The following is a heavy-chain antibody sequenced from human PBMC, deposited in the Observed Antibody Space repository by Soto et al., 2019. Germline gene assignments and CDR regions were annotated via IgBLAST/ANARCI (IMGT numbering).Heavy chain of an antibody. CDR2: LNPNGGSP. CDR3: ARLEYGFGGLPYGMDI. J-gene: IGHJ6*02. V-gene: IGHV1-46*01. CDR1: GYTFTSYH. D-gene: IGHD3-16*01. Sequence: VRLVQSGAELKKPGASVKLSCQASGYTFTSYHIHWVRQAPGQGLEWRGVLNPNGGSPTYAQKFQGRVTMTGDTSTSTVHMELTCLRSEDTAVYYCARLEYGFGGLPYGMDIWGQGSTVVVSS.